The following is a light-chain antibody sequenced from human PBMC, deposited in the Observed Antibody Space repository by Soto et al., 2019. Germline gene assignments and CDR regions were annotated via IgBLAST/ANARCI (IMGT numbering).Light chain of an antibody. CDR2: DIS. J-gene: IGLJ2*01. CDR3: LLSYSGARV. V-gene: IGLV7-46*01. CDR1: TGAVTSGHY. Sequence: QTVVTQEPSLTVSPGGTVTLTCGSSTGAVTSGHYPYWFQQKPGQAPRTLIYDISNKYSWIPARFSVSLLGDKAALTLSGAQPEDEAEYYCLLSYSGARVFGGGTKLTVL.